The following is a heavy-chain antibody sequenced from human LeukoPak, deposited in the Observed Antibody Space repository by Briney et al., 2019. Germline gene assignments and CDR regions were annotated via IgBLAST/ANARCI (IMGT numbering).Heavy chain of an antibody. Sequence: SETLSLTCTVSAGSISSYYCSWIRQPPGKGLECIGYIYYSGSTNYNPSLKSRVTISVDTSKNQFSLKLSSVTAADTAVYYCARFSSGWYYPGGFDPWGQGTLVTVSS. CDR3: ARFSSGWYYPGGFDP. J-gene: IGHJ5*02. D-gene: IGHD6-19*01. CDR2: IYYSGST. CDR1: AGSISSYY. V-gene: IGHV4-59*01.